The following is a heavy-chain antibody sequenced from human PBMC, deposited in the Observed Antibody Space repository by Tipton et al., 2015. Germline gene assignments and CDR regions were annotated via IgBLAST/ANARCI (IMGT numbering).Heavy chain of an antibody. CDR1: GGSVTSGSYY. D-gene: IGHD3-16*02. CDR3: ARASFAIWGSYRTYFDH. Sequence: TLSLTCSVSGGSVTSGSYYWSWIRQPPGKGLEWIGYISYTETSHYNPSLKSRVTISVDTSKNEFSLKLRSVTAADTAVYYCARASFAIWGSYRTYFDHWGQGILITVSS. CDR2: ISYTETS. V-gene: IGHV4-61*01. J-gene: IGHJ4*02.